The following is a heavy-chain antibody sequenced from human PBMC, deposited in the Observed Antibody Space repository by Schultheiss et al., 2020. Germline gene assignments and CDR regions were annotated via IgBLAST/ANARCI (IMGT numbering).Heavy chain of an antibody. CDR2: LTWNSGSI. Sequence: GGSLRLSCAASGFTFSNAWMNWVCQAPGKGLDWVSGLTWNSGSIGYADSVKGRFTISRDNAKNSLYLQMNSLRAEDTAVYYCAKDATAPFDYWGQGTLVTVS. CDR3: AKDATAPFDY. D-gene: IGHD4-17*01. CDR1: GFTFSNAW. J-gene: IGHJ4*02. V-gene: IGHV3-20*04.